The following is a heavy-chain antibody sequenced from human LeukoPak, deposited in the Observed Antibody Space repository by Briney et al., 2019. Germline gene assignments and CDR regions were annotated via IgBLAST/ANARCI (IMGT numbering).Heavy chain of an antibody. CDR1: GGSINTNY. CDR3: ARGFTGNPYYFDY. D-gene: IGHD1-14*01. CDR2: IYYAGGT. J-gene: IGHJ4*02. Sequence: SETLSLTCTVSGGSINTNYWSWIRQPPGRGLEWVGYIYYAGGTNYNPSLKSRVTIPVDTSKNQFSLRLSSVTAADTAVYYCARGFTGNPYYFDYWGQGTLVTVSS. V-gene: IGHV4-59*01.